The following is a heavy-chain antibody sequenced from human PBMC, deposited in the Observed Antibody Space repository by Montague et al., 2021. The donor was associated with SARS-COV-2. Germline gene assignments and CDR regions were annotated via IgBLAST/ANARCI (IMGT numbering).Heavy chain of an antibody. V-gene: IGHV4-39*01. CDR1: GASISSRSYY. J-gene: IGHJ4*02. Sequence: SETLSLTCTVSGASISSRSYYWGWIRQPPGKGLEWIGFKYYSGSTYYHPTLKSRVTISVDTSKNQLSLKLSSVTAADTAVYYCATLPSSITLFGVVQGYYFDDWGQGTLVTVSS. D-gene: IGHD3-3*01. CDR2: KYYSGST. CDR3: ATLPSSITLFGVVQGYYFDD.